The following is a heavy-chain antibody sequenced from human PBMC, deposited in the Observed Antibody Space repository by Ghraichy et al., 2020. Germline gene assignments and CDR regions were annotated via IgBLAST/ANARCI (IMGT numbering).Heavy chain of an antibody. J-gene: IGHJ4*02. D-gene: IGHD2-2*02. CDR2: IYSGGST. Sequence: GESLNISCAASGFTVSSNYMSWVRQAPGKGLEWVSVIYSGGSTYYADSVKGRFTISRDNSKNTLYLQVNSLRAEDTAVYYCARDGKGCSSTSCYSDCWGQGTLVTVSS. V-gene: IGHV3-53*05. CDR1: GFTVSSNY. CDR3: ARDGKGCSSTSCYSDC.